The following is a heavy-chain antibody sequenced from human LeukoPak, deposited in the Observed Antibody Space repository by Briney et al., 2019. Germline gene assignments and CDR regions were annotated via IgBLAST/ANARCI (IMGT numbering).Heavy chain of an antibody. CDR2: ISAYNGNT. D-gene: IGHD4-17*01. CDR3: ARGVGDYRFDY. J-gene: IGHJ4*02. CDR1: GCTFTSCG. Sequence: GASVKVSCKDSGCTFTSCGISGVRQAPGGGREWMGWISAYNGNTNYAQKLQGRVTMTTDTSTSTAYMELRSLRSDDTAVYYCARGVGDYRFDYWGQGTLVTVSS. V-gene: IGHV1-18*04.